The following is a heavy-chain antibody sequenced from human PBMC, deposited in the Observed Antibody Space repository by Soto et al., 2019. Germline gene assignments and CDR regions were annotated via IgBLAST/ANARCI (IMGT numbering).Heavy chain of an antibody. CDR1: GYTFTGYY. J-gene: IGHJ4*02. CDR2: INPNSGGT. Sequence: ASVKVSCKASGYTFTGYYMHWVRQAPGQGLEWMGWINPNSGGTNYAQKFQGWVTMTRDTSISTAYMELSRLRSDDTAVYYCAIWGDYDILTGYYGDFFDYWGQGTLVTVSS. D-gene: IGHD3-9*01. V-gene: IGHV1-2*04. CDR3: AIWGDYDILTGYYGDFFDY.